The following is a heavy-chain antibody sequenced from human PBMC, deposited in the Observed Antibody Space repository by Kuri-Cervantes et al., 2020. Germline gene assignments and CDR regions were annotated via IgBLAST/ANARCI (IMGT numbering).Heavy chain of an antibody. CDR2: ISGSGGST. V-gene: IGHV3-23*01. CDR1: GFTFSDYY. CDR3: AKNLMVWGAYDI. D-gene: IGHD7-27*01. J-gene: IGHJ3*02. Sequence: GESLKISCAASGFTFSDYYMSWIRQAPGKGLEWVSAISGSGGSTYYADSVKGRFTISRDNSKNTLYLQMNSLRAEDTAVYYCAKNLMVWGAYDIWGQGTMVTVSS.